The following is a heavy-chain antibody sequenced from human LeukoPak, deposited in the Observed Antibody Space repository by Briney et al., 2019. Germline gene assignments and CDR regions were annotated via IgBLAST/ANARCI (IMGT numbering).Heavy chain of an antibody. CDR2: FYYSGSP. CDR3: ARLWRAAIDY. CDR1: VGSISSSSYY. Sequence: SETLSLTCTVVSVGSISSSSYYWGWIRKPPGKGLEWIGSFYYSGSPYYNPSLQSRVTISADTSKNQFSLKLSSVTAADTAVYYCARLWRAAIDYGGQGNLVTVSS. J-gene: IGHJ4*02. D-gene: IGHD1-1*01. V-gene: IGHV4-39*01.